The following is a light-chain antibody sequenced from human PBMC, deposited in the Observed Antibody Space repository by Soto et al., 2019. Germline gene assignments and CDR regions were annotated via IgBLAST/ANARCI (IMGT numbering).Light chain of an antibody. V-gene: IGKV3-20*01. CDR2: GAS. J-gene: IGKJ5*01. Sequence: EIVLTQAPGTLGLSAGERSTRFCNPSQSVKKNNLIWYQQKPSQARRLLIDGASIRATGIPDRFSGSGSETEFTLTISRLEPEDFALYYGQKYGSSAPIPCGQGTRLEIK. CDR1: QSVKKNN. CDR3: QKYGSSAPIP.